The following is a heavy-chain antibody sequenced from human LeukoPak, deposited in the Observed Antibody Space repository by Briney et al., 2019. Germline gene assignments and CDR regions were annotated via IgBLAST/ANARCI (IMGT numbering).Heavy chain of an antibody. J-gene: IGHJ6*03. CDR1: GFTFSNYW. Sequence: QTGGSLRLSCAASGFTFSNYWMSWVRQAPGKGLEWVANIKEDGSEKHYVDSVKGRFTISRDNAKNSLYLQMNSLRAEDMALCYCAKGGGPLSDYYYYMDVWGKGTTVTVSS. V-gene: IGHV3-7*03. D-gene: IGHD4-23*01. CDR2: IKEDGSEK. CDR3: AKGGGPLSDYYYYMDV.